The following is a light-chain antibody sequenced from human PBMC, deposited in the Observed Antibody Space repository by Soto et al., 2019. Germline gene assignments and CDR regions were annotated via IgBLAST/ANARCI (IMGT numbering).Light chain of an antibody. CDR2: DAS. CDR3: QRRGDWPF. J-gene: IGKJ3*01. V-gene: IGKV3-11*01. CDR1: QNIGSY. Sequence: EIVLTQSPVTLSLSPGERAILSCRASQNIGSYLGWFQQKPGQAPRLLIFDASIRASGIPARFSGSGSGTDFPPTISRVGFEDFAFYYCQRRGDWPFFGPGTKVNIK.